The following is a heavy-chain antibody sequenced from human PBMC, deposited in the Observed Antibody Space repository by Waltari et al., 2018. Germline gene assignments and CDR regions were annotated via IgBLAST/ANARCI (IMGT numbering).Heavy chain of an antibody. Sequence: QVQLQESGPGLVKPSETLSLTCTVSGGSISSHYWSWIRPPPGKGLEWIGYIYYSGSTNYNPSLKSRVTISVDTSKNQFSLKLSSVTAADTAVYYCAGRSVAGATHNFDYWGQGTLVTVSS. CDR2: IYYSGST. D-gene: IGHD1-26*01. CDR1: GGSISSHY. J-gene: IGHJ4*02. CDR3: AGRSVAGATHNFDY. V-gene: IGHV4-59*11.